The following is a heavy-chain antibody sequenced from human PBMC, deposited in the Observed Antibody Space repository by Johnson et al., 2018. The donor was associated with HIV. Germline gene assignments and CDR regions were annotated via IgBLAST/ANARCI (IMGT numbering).Heavy chain of an antibody. CDR3: ARDYPYDRSPRGAFDI. J-gene: IGHJ3*02. CDR2: IYSGGST. Sequence: VQLVESGGGLVQPGGSLRLSCAASGFTFDDYGMSWVRQAPGKGLEWVSVIYSGGSTYYADSVKGRFIISRDSSKNTQYLQMNSLIAEDTAVYFCARDYPYDRSPRGAFDIWGQGTMVTVSS. D-gene: IGHD3-22*01. CDR1: GFTFDDYG. V-gene: IGHV3-66*02.